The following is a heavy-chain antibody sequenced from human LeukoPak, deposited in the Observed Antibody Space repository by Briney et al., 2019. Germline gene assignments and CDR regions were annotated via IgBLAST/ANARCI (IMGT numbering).Heavy chain of an antibody. Sequence: VGSLRLSCAASGFTFSSYSMNWVRQAPGKGLEWVSSISSSSSYIYYADSVKGRFTISRDNAKNSLYLQMNSLRAEDTAVYYCARDGVVVAANDYWGQGTLVTVSS. D-gene: IGHD2-15*01. V-gene: IGHV3-21*01. CDR3: ARDGVVVAANDY. J-gene: IGHJ4*02. CDR2: ISSSSSYI. CDR1: GFTFSSYS.